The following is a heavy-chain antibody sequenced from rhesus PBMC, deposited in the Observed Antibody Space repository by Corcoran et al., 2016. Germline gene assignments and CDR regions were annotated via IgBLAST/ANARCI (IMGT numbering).Heavy chain of an antibody. J-gene: IGHJ6*01. CDR2: IYGSSKST. D-gene: IGHD5-12*01. Sequence: QVKLQESGPGVVKPSETLSLTCAVSGGSIGDSYRWSWLPQPPGKGLEWIGYIYGSSKSTNYNPSLKSRFTISKDTSKNQFSFKLSSVTAADTAVYYCARLSYSYFYGLDSWGQGVVVTVSS. V-gene: IGHV4S10*01. CDR1: GGSIGDSYR. CDR3: ARLSYSYFYGLDS.